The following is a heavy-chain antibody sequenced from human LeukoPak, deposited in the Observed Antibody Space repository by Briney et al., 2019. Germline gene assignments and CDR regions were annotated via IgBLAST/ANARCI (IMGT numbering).Heavy chain of an antibody. CDR3: AKRRDVAAGGSGAFDY. CDR2: IRYDGSSQ. Sequence: GGSLRHSCAASGFTFSSYGMHWVRQAPGKGLEWVAFIRYDGSSQRYTDSVKGRFTISRDNSKNTVYLQMNSLRAEDTAVYYCAKRRDVAAGGSGAFDYWGQGSLVTVSS. V-gene: IGHV3-30*02. D-gene: IGHD6-13*01. CDR1: GFTFSSYG. J-gene: IGHJ4*02.